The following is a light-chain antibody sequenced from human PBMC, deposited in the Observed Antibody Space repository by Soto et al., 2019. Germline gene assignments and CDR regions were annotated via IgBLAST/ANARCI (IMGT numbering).Light chain of an antibody. V-gene: IGLV3-1*01. CDR2: QDT. CDR3: QAWDSSPVV. Sequence: SYELTQPPSVSVSPGQTASITCSGDKLGAKYACWYRQKPGQSPVLVIYQDTKRPSGIPERFSGSNSGNTATLTISGTQAMDEADYYCQAWDSSPVVFGGGTKLTVL. CDR1: KLGAKY. J-gene: IGLJ2*01.